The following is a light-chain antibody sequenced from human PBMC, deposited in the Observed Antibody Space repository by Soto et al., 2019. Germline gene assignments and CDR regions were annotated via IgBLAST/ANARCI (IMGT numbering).Light chain of an antibody. V-gene: IGLV2-18*02. CDR2: EVH. CDR3: SSYAASTTLL. CDR1: SSDVGTYDR. Sequence: ALTQPPSVSGSPGQSVTISCIGTSSDVGTYDRVSWYQAPPGTAPKLIIYEVHYRPSGVPDRFSGSKSGNTASLTISGLQAEDEADYYCSSYAASTTLLFGGGTQLTVL. J-gene: IGLJ2*01.